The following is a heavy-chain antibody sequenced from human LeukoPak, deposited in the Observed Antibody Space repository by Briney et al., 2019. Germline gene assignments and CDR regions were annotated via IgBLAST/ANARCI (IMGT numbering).Heavy chain of an antibody. Sequence: PGGSLRLSCAASGFTFSSYWLSWVRQPPGKGLEWVANIQQDGSEKNYVDSVKGRFTISRDNGKNSLYLQMNSLRAEDTAAYYCARGSLYYYDSSGYYEQNDYWGQGTLVTVSS. D-gene: IGHD3-22*01. V-gene: IGHV3-7*01. CDR1: GFTFSSYW. J-gene: IGHJ4*02. CDR3: ARGSLYYYDSSGYYEQNDY. CDR2: IQQDGSEK.